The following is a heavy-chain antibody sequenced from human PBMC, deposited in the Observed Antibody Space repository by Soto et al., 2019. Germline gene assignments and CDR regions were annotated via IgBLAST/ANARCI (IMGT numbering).Heavy chain of an antibody. D-gene: IGHD3-16*01. J-gene: IGHJ4*02. CDR3: VKDLFDYGNYDYFDF. CDR1: GFTFSNFA. Sequence: VGALRLSCAPSGFTFSNFAMTSVRQAPGKGLEWVSSISGSGGSTYYADSVKGRFTISRDNSKNTVFLQMKGLRAEDTAVYYCVKDLFDYGNYDYFDFWGQGALVTVSS. CDR2: ISGSGGST. V-gene: IGHV3-23*01.